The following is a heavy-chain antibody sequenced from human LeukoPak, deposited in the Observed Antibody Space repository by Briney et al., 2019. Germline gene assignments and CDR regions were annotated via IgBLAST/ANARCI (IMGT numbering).Heavy chain of an antibody. V-gene: IGHV3-11*04. CDR1: GFSSSDYY. J-gene: IGHJ4*02. D-gene: IGHD3-22*01. CDR3: ARAPEGYYYDSSGYFDY. Sequence: GGSLRLSCAASGFSSSDYYMSWIRQPPGKGLEWVSYISSSGSTIYYADSVKGRFTISRDNAKNSLYLQMNSLRAEDTAVYYCARAPEGYYYDSSGYFDYWGQGTLVTVSS. CDR2: ISSSGSTI.